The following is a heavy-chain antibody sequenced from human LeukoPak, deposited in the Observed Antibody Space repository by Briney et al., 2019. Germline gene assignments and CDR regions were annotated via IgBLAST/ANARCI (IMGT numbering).Heavy chain of an antibody. J-gene: IGHJ5*02. Sequence: GGSLRLSCAASGFTFSSYWMHWVRQAPGKGLVWVSRINSDGSSTSYADSVKGRFTISRDNAKNTLYLQMNSPRAEDTAVYYCARGDYGGDNWFDPWGQGTLVTVSS. V-gene: IGHV3-74*01. D-gene: IGHD4-17*01. CDR1: GFTFSSYW. CDR3: ARGDYGGDNWFDP. CDR2: INSDGSST.